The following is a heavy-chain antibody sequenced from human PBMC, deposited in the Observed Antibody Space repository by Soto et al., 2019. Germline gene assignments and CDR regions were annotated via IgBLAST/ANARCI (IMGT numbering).Heavy chain of an antibody. Sequence: PEETLSLTCAVYGGSFSGYYWSWIRQPPGKGLEWIGEINHSGSTNYNPSLKSRVTISVDTSKNQFSLKLSSVTAADAAVYYCARAAYSSSWFYYYYYYMDVWGKGTTVTVSS. J-gene: IGHJ6*03. V-gene: IGHV4-34*01. D-gene: IGHD6-13*01. CDR1: GGSFSGYY. CDR2: INHSGST. CDR3: ARAAYSSSWFYYYYYYMDV.